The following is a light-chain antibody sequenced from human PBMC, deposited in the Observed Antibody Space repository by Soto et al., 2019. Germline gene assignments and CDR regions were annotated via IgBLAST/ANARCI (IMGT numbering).Light chain of an antibody. CDR3: QSYDGSLATSI. Sequence: QSVLTQPPSVSGTPGQRVSISCTGTSSNLGAGYDVHWYQQLPGAAPGLLIFGNNVRPSGVPDRFSGSKSGTSASLAITGLQAEDEAIYHCQSYDGSLATSIFGAGTKLTVL. CDR2: GNN. V-gene: IGLV1-40*01. CDR1: SSNLGAGYD. J-gene: IGLJ2*01.